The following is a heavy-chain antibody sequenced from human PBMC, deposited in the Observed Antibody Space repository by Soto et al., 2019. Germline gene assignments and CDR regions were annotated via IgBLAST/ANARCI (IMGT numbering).Heavy chain of an antibody. CDR3: ATSGGDYGGNWFDP. D-gene: IGHD4-17*01. CDR1: GYTFTGYY. V-gene: IGHV1-2*02. CDR2: INPNSGGT. Sequence: ASVKVSCKASGYTFTGYYMHWVRQAPGQGLEWMGWINPNSGGTNYEQKFQGRVTMTRDTSISTAYMELSRLRSEDTAVYYCATSGGDYGGNWFDPWGQGTLVTVAS. J-gene: IGHJ5*02.